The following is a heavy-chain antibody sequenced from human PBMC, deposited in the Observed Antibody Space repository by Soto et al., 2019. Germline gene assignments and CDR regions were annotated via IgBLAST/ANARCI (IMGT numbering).Heavy chain of an antibody. CDR1: GFTVSSNY. D-gene: IGHD3-3*01. CDR3: AREDKGFWSGYGSRYYYYYMDV. CDR2: IYSGSDT. J-gene: IGHJ6*03. Sequence: EVQLVESGGGLVKPGGSLRLSCAASGFTVSSNYMSWVRQAPGKGLEWVSIIYSGSDTYYADSVKGRFTISSDNSKNTLYLQMNSLRAEDTAVYYCAREDKGFWSGYGSRYYYYYMDVWGKGTAVTVSS. V-gene: IGHV3-66*01.